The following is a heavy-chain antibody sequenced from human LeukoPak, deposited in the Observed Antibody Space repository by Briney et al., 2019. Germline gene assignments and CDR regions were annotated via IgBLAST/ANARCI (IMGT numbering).Heavy chain of an antibody. CDR2: ITNSGNSK. J-gene: IGHJ4*02. V-gene: IGHV3-11*06. Sequence: LSLTCTVSGGSVSSGSYYWSWIRQPPGKGLEWVSYITNSGNSKSYADSVKGRFTISRDNTKNSLYLQMNGLRAEDTAVYYCARTRSSGYLTFDYWGQGILVTVSS. CDR1: GGSVSSGSYY. CDR3: ARTRSSGYLTFDY. D-gene: IGHD3-22*01.